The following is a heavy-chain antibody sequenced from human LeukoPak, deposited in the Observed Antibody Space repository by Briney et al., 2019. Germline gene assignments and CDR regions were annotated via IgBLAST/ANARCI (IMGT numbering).Heavy chain of an antibody. J-gene: IGHJ5*02. CDR1: GFNFSDSR. CDR3: VRGDWYLKS. V-gene: IGHV3-7*04. D-gene: IGHD2-21*01. Sequence: PGGSLRLSCATSGFNFSDSRMTWVRQAPGKGLQWVANINRDGTEKHFLDSVEGRFTISRDNAKNSLYLQMNTLRPQDTALYFCVRGDWYLKSWGQGTLVTVSS. CDR2: INRDGTEK.